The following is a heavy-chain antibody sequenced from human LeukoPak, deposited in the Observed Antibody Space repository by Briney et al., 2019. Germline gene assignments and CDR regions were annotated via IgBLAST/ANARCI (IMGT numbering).Heavy chain of an antibody. CDR2: IYTSGST. CDR3: ARFSCSSTSCLKGWFDP. Sequence: SETLSLTCTVSGGSISSGSYYWSWIRQPAGKGLEWIGRIYTSGSTNYNPSLKSRVTMSVDTSKNQFSLKLSSVTAADTAVYYCARFSCSSTSCLKGWFDPWGQGTLVTVSS. CDR1: GGSISSGSYY. J-gene: IGHJ5*02. D-gene: IGHD2-2*01. V-gene: IGHV4-61*02.